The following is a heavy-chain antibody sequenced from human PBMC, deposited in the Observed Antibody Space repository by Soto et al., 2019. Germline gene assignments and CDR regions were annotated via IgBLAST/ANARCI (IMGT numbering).Heavy chain of an antibody. V-gene: IGHV1-69*13. J-gene: IGHJ5*02. CDR3: ARGEDNWNYVKFWFDP. CDR1: GGTFSSYA. D-gene: IGHD1-7*01. Sequence: SVKVSCKASGGTFSSYAISWVRQAPGQGLEWMGGIIPIFGTANYAQKFQGRVTITADESTSTAYMELSSLRSEDTAVYYCARGEDNWNYVKFWFDPWGQGTLVTVSS. CDR2: IIPIFGTA.